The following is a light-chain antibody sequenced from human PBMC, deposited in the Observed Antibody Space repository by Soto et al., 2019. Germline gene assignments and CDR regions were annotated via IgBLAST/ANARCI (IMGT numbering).Light chain of an antibody. Sequence: EIVMTQSPATLSVSPGERATLSCRASQSISSNLHWYQQKPGQSPRLLIYGASTRATGIPARFSGSGSGTEFTLTINCLQSEDFAIYYCQHFNSWPYSFGQGTKLEIK. J-gene: IGKJ2*03. CDR3: QHFNSWPYS. CDR1: QSISSN. CDR2: GAS. V-gene: IGKV3-15*01.